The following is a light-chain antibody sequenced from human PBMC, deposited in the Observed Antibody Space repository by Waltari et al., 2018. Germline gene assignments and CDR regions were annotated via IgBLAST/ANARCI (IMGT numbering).Light chain of an antibody. V-gene: IGLV4-60*03. CDR1: SGHSTYI. J-gene: IGLJ3*02. CDR3: ETGDSNTRV. Sequence: QPVLTQSSSTSASLGSSVKLTCTLDSGHSTYIIAWHQQQAGKAPRYLMKLEDSGNYNKGSGVPDRFSGASCGADRYPAIVNLQSGDEADYYCETGDSNTRVFGGGTKLTGL. CDR2: LEDSGNY.